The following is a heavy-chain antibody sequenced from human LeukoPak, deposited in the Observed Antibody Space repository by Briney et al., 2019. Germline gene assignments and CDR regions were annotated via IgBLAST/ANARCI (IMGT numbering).Heavy chain of an antibody. J-gene: IGHJ3*02. V-gene: IGHV3-21*01. D-gene: IGHD6-6*01. CDR1: GSTLTTKT. Sequence: GGSLSLSCAASGSTLTTKTLNWFRKAPGRGLGGVSSISSSSYIYYADSVKGRFTISRDNAKNSLYLQMNSLRAEDTAVYYCARIYSSSSSRGAFDIWGQGTMVTVSS. CDR3: ARIYSSSSSRGAFDI. CDR2: ISSSSYI.